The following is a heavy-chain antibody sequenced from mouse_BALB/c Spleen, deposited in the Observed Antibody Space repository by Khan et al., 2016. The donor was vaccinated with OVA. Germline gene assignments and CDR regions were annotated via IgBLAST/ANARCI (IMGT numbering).Heavy chain of an antibody. CDR2: IDPPNGNP. V-gene: IGHV14-3*02. CDR1: GLNIKDTY. Sequence: VQLQQPGAELVKSGATVTLSCTASGLNIKDTYMHWLKQWPEQGLEWIGRIDPPNGNPKYDPKFQGNATITAHTSTYTAYLQLSSLTSEDSAVYYCAKMAKKWGQGTTLTVSS. J-gene: IGHJ2*01. CDR3: AKMAKK.